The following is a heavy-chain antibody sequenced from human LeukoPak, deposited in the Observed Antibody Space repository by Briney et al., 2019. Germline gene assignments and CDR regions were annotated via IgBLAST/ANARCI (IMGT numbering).Heavy chain of an antibody. CDR3: ANTDYGDYVLMG. CDR2: ISYSGST. D-gene: IGHD4-17*01. CDR1: GGSISSGSYY. J-gene: IGHJ4*02. V-gene: IGHV4-31*03. Sequence: SQTLSLTCTVSGGSISSGSYYWSWIRQYPGKGLEWIGYISYSGSTYYNPSLKSRFTISVDTSKNQFSLNLSSVTAADTAVYYCANTDYGDYVLMGWGQGTLVTVSS.